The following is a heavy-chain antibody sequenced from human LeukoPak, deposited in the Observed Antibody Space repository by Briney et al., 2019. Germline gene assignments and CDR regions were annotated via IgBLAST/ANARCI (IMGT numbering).Heavy chain of an antibody. Sequence: PSETLSLTCTVSGGSISSYYWSWIRQPPGRGLEWIDYVFYSGSTNYNPSFKSRITISVDTSRNQFSLQLSSVTAADTAVYYCARIHRYCSGGACYVLDNWGQGTLVAVSS. D-gene: IGHD2-15*01. CDR2: VFYSGST. CDR1: GGSISSYY. J-gene: IGHJ4*02. CDR3: ARIHRYCSGGACYVLDN. V-gene: IGHV4-59*01.